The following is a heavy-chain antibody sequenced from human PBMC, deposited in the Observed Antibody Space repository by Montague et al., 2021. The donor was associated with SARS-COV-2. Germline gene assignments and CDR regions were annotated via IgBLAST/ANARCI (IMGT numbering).Heavy chain of an antibody. Sequence: SETLSLTCAVYGGSFSGYYWSWIRQPQGKGLEWIGDINHSGSSNXNQSLKSQVTISVDTSKNQFSLKLSPVTAADTAVYYCTREGYQVLWSDYYYYGMDVWGQGTTVTVSS. V-gene: IGHV4-34*01. D-gene: IGHD2-2*01. J-gene: IGHJ6*02. CDR3: TREGYQVLWSDYYYYGMDV. CDR2: INHSGSS. CDR1: GGSFSGYY.